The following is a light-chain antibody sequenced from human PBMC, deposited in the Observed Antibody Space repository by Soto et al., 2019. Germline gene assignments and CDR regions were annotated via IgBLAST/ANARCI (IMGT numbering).Light chain of an antibody. CDR3: QQSYGTPRT. J-gene: IGKJ1*01. V-gene: IGKV1-39*01. CDR1: QTISRY. Sequence: DIQMTQAPSSLSASVGDRVTITCRASQTISRYLTWYQQKPGKAPEVLIYASSNLRSGVPSRFSGDGSGSDFTLTISSLQPEDFATYYCQQSYGTPRTFGQGTKVDIK. CDR2: ASS.